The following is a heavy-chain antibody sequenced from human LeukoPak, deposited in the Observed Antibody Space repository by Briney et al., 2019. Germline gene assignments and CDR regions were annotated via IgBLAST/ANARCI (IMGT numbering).Heavy chain of an antibody. D-gene: IGHD3-22*01. CDR2: ISGSGGST. Sequence: GGSLGLSCAASGFTFSSYAMSWVRQAPGKGLEWVSAISGSGGSTYYADSVKGRFTISRDNSKNTLYLRMNSLRAEDTAVYYCAKGVGYYYDSSGNAAFDIWGQGTMVTVSS. CDR1: GFTFSSYA. V-gene: IGHV3-23*01. CDR3: AKGVGYYYDSSGNAAFDI. J-gene: IGHJ3*02.